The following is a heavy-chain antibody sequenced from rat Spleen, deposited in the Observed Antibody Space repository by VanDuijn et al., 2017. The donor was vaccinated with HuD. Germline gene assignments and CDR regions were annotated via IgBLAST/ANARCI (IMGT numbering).Heavy chain of an antibody. CDR1: GFTFSNYG. Sequence: EVQLVESGGGLVQPGRSLKLSCAASGFTFSNYGMHWIRQAPGKGLEWVASITNTGGSTYYPDSVKGRFTISRDNAKSTLYLQMDSLRSEDTATYYCAREGTYYGDYFDYWGQGVMVTVSS. CDR2: ITNTGGST. J-gene: IGHJ2*01. V-gene: IGHV5-19*01. CDR3: AREGTYYGDYFDY. D-gene: IGHD1-9*01.